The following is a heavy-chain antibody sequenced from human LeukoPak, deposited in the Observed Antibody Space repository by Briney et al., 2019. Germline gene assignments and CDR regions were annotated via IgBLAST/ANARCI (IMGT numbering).Heavy chain of an antibody. Sequence: PGGSLRLSCAASGFTFSSYAMHWVRQAPGKGLEWVAVISYDGSNKYYADSVKGRFTISRDNSKNTLYLQMNSLRAEDTAVYYCASYSPRWLQLKDYWGQGTLVTVSS. CDR3: ASYSPRWLQLKDY. J-gene: IGHJ4*02. D-gene: IGHD5-24*01. CDR2: ISYDGSNK. CDR1: GFTFSSYA. V-gene: IGHV3-30-3*01.